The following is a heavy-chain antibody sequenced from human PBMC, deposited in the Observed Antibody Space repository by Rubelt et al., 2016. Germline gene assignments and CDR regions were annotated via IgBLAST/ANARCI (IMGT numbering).Heavy chain of an antibody. D-gene: IGHD6-19*01. CDR2: INHSGYT. V-gene: IGHV4-34*01. Sequence: QVQLQESGPGLVKPSETLSLTCAVYDGSFSGYYWNWIRQPPGEGLEWIGDINHSGYTNYNPSLGSRVTISVDTSKNQFPPQLAPVTAADAAVYYCARGRMPDGWYPYCFDYWGQGILVTVSS. J-gene: IGHJ4*02. CDR3: ARGRMPDGWYPYCFDY. CDR1: DGSFSGYY.